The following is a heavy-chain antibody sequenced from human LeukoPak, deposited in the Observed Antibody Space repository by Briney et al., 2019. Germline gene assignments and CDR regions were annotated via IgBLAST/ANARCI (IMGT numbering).Heavy chain of an antibody. CDR3: ARDLYYYDSSGSNNWFDP. J-gene: IGHJ5*02. Sequence: ASVKVSCKASGYTFTGYYMHWVRQAPGQGLEWMGWINPNSGGTNYAQKFQGRVTVTRDTSISTAYMELSRLRSDDTAVYYCARDLYYYDSSGSNNWFDPWGQGTLVTVSS. CDR1: GYTFTGYY. CDR2: INPNSGGT. D-gene: IGHD3-22*01. V-gene: IGHV1-2*02.